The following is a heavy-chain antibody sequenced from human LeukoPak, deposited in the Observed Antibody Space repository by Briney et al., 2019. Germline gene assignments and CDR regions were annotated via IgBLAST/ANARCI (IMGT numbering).Heavy chain of an antibody. Sequence: GGSLRLSCAASGFTFSSYGMHWVRQAPGKGLEWVAVISYDGSNKYYADSVKGRFTISRDNSKNTLYLQMNSLRAEDTAVYYCAREAALQPFFDYWGQGTLVTVSS. CDR1: GFTFSSYG. CDR2: ISYDGSNK. CDR3: AREAALQPFFDY. V-gene: IGHV3-30*03. D-gene: IGHD4-11*01. J-gene: IGHJ4*02.